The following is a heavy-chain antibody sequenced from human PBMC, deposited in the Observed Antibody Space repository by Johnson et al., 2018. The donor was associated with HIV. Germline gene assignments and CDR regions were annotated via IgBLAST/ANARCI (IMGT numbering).Heavy chain of an antibody. J-gene: IGHJ3*02. Sequence: VQLVESGGGVVQPGRSLRLSCAASGFTFSSYWMSWVRQAPGKGLEWVANIKQDGREKYYVDSVQGRFTISRDNSKNTLYLQMNSLRAEDTTVYYCAKDPGSGSPGAFDIWGQGTMVTVSS. V-gene: IGHV3-7*01. D-gene: IGHD1-26*01. CDR2: IKQDGREK. CDR3: AKDPGSGSPGAFDI. CDR1: GFTFSSYW.